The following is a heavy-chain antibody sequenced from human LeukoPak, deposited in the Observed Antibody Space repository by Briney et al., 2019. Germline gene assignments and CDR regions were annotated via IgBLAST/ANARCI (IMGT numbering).Heavy chain of an antibody. D-gene: IGHD1-26*01. Sequence: SETLSLTCTVSGGSISSYYWSWIRQPAGKGLEWIGRIYTNESTSYNSSLKTRVSMSVDTSKNQFSLKLRSVTAADTAVYYCARNRGSHRYYYGMDVWGQGTTVTVSS. CDR1: GGSISSYY. CDR3: ARNRGSHRYYYGMDV. CDR2: IYTNEST. J-gene: IGHJ6*02. V-gene: IGHV4-4*07.